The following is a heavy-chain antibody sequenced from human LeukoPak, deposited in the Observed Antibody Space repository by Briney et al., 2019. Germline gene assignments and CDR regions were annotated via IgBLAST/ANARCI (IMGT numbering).Heavy chain of an antibody. V-gene: IGHV1-24*01. D-gene: IGHD4-17*01. J-gene: IGHJ5*02. Sequence: EGSVKVSCKVSGYTLTELSMHWVRQAPGKGLEWMGGFDPEDGETIYAQKFQGRVTMTEDTSTDTAYMELSSLRSEHTAVYYCATVAGTVTTVWFDPWGQGTLVTVSS. CDR1: GYTLTELS. CDR3: ATVAGTVTTVWFDP. CDR2: FDPEDGET.